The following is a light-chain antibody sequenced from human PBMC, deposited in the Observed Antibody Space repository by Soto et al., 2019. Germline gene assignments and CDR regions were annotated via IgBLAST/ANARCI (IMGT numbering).Light chain of an antibody. CDR1: HSISSTY. V-gene: IGKV3-20*01. J-gene: IGKJ3*01. Sequence: EIVVKESPGTLSLSPGERATLSCRASHSISSTYLAWYQQRPGQAPRLLIYGASNRASGIPDRFSGSGSGTDFSLTISRLEPEDFAVYFCQQYGSSPFTFGPGTKVEIK. CDR2: GAS. CDR3: QQYGSSPFT.